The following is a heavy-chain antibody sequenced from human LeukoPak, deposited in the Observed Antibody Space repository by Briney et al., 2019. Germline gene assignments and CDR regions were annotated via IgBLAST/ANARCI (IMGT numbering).Heavy chain of an antibody. J-gene: IGHJ4*02. Sequence: GGSLRLSCAASGFPFIGYEMQWVRQAPGKGLVWVSRINTDGSSTNYADPVKGRFTISRDNAKNTLYLQMNSLRAEDTGVYYCARELPREVTLDYWGQGTLVTVSS. CDR2: INTDGSST. CDR3: ARELPREVTLDY. V-gene: IGHV3-74*01. D-gene: IGHD2-21*02. CDR1: GFPFIGYE.